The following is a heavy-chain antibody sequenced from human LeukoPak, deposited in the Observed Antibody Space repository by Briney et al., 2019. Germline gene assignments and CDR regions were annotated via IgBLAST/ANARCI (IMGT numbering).Heavy chain of an antibody. CDR3: ARSGSGSYYSEYYFDY. D-gene: IGHD3-10*01. CDR2: IYYSGST. J-gene: IGHJ4*02. CDR1: GGSISNYY. V-gene: IGHV4-59*01. Sequence: SETLSLTCTVSGGSISNYYWSWIRQPPGKGLEWIGNIYYSGSTNYNPSLKSRVTISVDTSKNQFSLKLSSVTAADTAVYYCARSGSGSYYSEYYFDYWGQGTLVAVSS.